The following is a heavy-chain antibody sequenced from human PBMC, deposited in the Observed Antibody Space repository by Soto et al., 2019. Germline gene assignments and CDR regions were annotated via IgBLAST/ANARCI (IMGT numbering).Heavy chain of an antibody. D-gene: IGHD3-22*01. J-gene: IGHJ5*02. CDR1: GYTFTSYG. V-gene: IGHV1-18*01. Sequence: VASVKVSCKASGYTFTSYGISWVRQAPGQGLEWMGWISAYNGNTNYAQKLQGRVTMTTDTSTSTAYMELRSLRSDDTAVYYCARDSDDSSARLWFDPWGQGTLVTVSS. CDR3: ARDSDDSSARLWFDP. CDR2: ISAYNGNT.